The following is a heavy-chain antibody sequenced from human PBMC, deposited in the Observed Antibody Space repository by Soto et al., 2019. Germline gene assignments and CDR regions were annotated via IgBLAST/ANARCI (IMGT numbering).Heavy chain of an antibody. CDR2: IWYDGSNI. V-gene: IGHV3-33*01. CDR1: GFTFISYG. J-gene: IGHJ4*02. Sequence: PGGSLILSCAASGFTFISYGMHWVRQAPGKGLEWVAVIWYDGSNIYYADSVKGRFTISRDNSKNTLYLQVNSLRAEDTAVYYCARQFPWNDGVYYFDDWGQGTLVTVSS. D-gene: IGHD1-1*01. CDR3: ARQFPWNDGVYYFDD.